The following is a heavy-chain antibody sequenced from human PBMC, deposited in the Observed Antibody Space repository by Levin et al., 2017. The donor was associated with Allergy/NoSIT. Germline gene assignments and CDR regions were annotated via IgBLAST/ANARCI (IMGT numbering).Heavy chain of an antibody. J-gene: IGHJ6*02. CDR1: GYTFTGYY. Sequence: ASVKVSCKASGYTFTGYYMHWVRQAPGQGLEWMGWINPNSGDTDYAQKFQGRVTVTRDTSITAAYMELSRLRSDDTAVYYCARGPLTPKRTLGMDVWGQGTTVTVSS. CDR3: ARGPLTPKRTLGMDV. CDR2: INPNSGDT. V-gene: IGHV1-2*02. D-gene: IGHD1/OR15-1a*01.